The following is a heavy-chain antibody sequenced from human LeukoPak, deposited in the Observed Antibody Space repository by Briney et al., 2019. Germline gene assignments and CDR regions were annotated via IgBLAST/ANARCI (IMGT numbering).Heavy chain of an antibody. CDR2: IYHSGST. CDR1: GGSISSSNW. CDR3: ARGLLGSSWYTTWGFDY. Sequence: SGTLSLTCAVSGGSISSSNWWSWVRQPPGKGLEWIGEIYHSGSTNYNPSLKSRVTISVDKSKNQFSLKLSSVTAADTAVYYCARGLLGSSWYTTWGFDYWGQGTLVTVSS. D-gene: IGHD6-13*01. J-gene: IGHJ4*02. V-gene: IGHV4-4*02.